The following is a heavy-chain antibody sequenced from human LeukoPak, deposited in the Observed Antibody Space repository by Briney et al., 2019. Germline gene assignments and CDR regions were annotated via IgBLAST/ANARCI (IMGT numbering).Heavy chain of an antibody. J-gene: IGHJ5*02. CDR3: ARHPCGSSGSGFDP. Sequence: PSETLSLTCTVSGGSIRSYYGSCIRQPAGKGLEWIGRIYTSGSTNYNPSLKSRVTMSVDTSKHQFSLKLISVTAADTAVYYCARHPCGSSGSGFDPWGQGTLVTVSS. D-gene: IGHD6-19*01. V-gene: IGHV4-4*07. CDR1: GGSIRSYY. CDR2: IYTSGST.